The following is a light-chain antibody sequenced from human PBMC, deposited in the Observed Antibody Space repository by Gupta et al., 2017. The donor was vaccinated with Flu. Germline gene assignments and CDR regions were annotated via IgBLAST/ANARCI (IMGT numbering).Light chain of an antibody. Sequence: RVTISGSGRNSKIGGNSVAWYQQLLGTAPKLLIYGNNLRPSGVPDRFAGYKSGTSASLAISGLQSEDEDDYYCAAWDDSLNGGIFGGGTKLSVL. CDR1: NSKIGGNS. CDR2: GNN. CDR3: AAWDDSLNGGI. J-gene: IGLJ2*01. V-gene: IGLV1-44*01.